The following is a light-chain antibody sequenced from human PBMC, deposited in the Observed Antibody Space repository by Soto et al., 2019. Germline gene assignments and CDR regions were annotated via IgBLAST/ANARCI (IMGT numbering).Light chain of an antibody. Sequence: EIVMTQSPATLSVSPGERANLSCRASQSVGSNLAWYQQKSGQPPRLFIYDASTRASGCPARFSGSGSGTEFTLSINSLQSEDFAAYYCQQYNDWPPWTFGQGTKVDIK. CDR1: QSVGSN. J-gene: IGKJ1*01. V-gene: IGKV3-15*01. CDR2: DAS. CDR3: QQYNDWPPWT.